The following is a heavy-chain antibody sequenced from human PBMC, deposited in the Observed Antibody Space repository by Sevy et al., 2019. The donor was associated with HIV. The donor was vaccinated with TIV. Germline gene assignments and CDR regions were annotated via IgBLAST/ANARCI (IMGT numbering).Heavy chain of an antibody. CDR3: ARPDDYSNYEVYWYFDL. J-gene: IGHJ2*01. V-gene: IGHV3-7*03. Sequence: GGSLRLSCAASGFTFSSYWMSWVRQAPGKGLEWVANIKQDGSEKYYVDSLKGRFTISRDNAKNSLYLQMNSLRAEDTAVYYCARPDDYSNYEVYWYFDLWGRGTLVTVSS. CDR1: GFTFSSYW. CDR2: IKQDGSEK. D-gene: IGHD4-4*01.